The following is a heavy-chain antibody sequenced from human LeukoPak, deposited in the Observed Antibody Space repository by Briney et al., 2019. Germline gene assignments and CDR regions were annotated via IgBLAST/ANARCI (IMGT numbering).Heavy chain of an antibody. D-gene: IGHD6-13*01. CDR2: INHSGST. CDR1: GGSFSGYY. J-gene: IGHJ4*02. Sequence: SETLSLTCAVYGGSFSGYYWSWIRQPPGKGLEWIGEINHSGSTNYNPSLKSRVTISVDTSKNQFSLKLSSVTAADTAVYYCARGIPGSSWQDFDYWGQGTLVTVSS. V-gene: IGHV4-34*01. CDR3: ARGIPGSSWQDFDY.